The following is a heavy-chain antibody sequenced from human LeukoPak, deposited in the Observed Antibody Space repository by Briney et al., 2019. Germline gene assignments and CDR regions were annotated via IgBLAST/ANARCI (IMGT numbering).Heavy chain of an antibody. V-gene: IGHV4-34*01. CDR3: AGLRGLGIEF. D-gene: IGHD5-12*01. Sequence: PSETLSLTCAVYGGSFSGYYWSWIRQPPGKGLEWIGEINHSGSTNYNPSLKSRVTISVDTSKNQFSLKLSSVTAADTAVYYCAGLRGLGIEFLGQGTLVTVSS. CDR1: GGSFSGYY. J-gene: IGHJ4*01. CDR2: INHSGST.